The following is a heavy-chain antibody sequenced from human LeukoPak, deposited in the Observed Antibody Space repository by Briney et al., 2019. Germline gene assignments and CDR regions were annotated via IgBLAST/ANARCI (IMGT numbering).Heavy chain of an antibody. CDR3: ARLGRYHLFSYMDV. CDR1: GFTFTAYG. Sequence: ASVKVSCKASGFTFTAYGINWMRQAPGQGLEWMGWISAYNGDTKYAQKVQGRVSMTTDTSTNTAYMEVRSLRADDTAVYYCARLGRYHLFSYMDVWGKGTTVTV. D-gene: IGHD5-12*01. CDR2: ISAYNGDT. J-gene: IGHJ6*03. V-gene: IGHV1-18*01.